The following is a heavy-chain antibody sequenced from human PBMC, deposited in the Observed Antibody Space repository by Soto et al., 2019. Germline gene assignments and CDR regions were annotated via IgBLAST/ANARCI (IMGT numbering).Heavy chain of an antibody. CDR1: GFTFSDSY. D-gene: IGHD1-26*01. CDR3: ASSVVIPGIGLQTFDI. J-gene: IGHJ3*02. CDR2: ISTTGSSI. Sequence: GGSLRLSCAASGFTFSDSYMSWIRQAPGKGLEWVSYISTTGSSIYYTDSVKGRFTISRDDARKSLYLQMNSLRAEDTAVYYCASSVVIPGIGLQTFDIWGQGTVVTVSS. V-gene: IGHV3-11*01.